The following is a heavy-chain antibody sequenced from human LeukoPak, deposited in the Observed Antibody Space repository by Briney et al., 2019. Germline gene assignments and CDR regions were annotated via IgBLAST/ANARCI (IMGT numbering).Heavy chain of an antibody. Sequence: GGSLRLSCGASGFTFSSHGMSWVRLAPGKGLEWVSSISSSSSYIYYADSVKGRFTISRDNAKNSLYLQMNSLRAEDTAVYYCARDSLDTGHYFDYWGQGTLVTVSS. CDR1: GFTFSSHG. CDR2: ISSSSSYI. J-gene: IGHJ4*02. CDR3: ARDSLDTGHYFDY. D-gene: IGHD3-9*01. V-gene: IGHV3-21*01.